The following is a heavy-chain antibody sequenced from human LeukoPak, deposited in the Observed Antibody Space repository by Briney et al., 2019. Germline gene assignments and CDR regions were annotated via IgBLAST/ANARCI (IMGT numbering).Heavy chain of an antibody. CDR2: IYTGGTT. CDR3: ARRKVVSAYYYGMDV. J-gene: IGHJ6*02. D-gene: IGHD2-2*01. Sequence: PGGSLRLSCAASGFTVSSQYMSWVRQAPGKRLEGVSVIYTGGTTHYADSVKGRFTISRDNAKNTLYLQMNSLRAEDTAVYYCARRKVVSAYYYGMDVWGQGTTVTVSS. CDR1: GFTVSSQY. V-gene: IGHV3-66*01.